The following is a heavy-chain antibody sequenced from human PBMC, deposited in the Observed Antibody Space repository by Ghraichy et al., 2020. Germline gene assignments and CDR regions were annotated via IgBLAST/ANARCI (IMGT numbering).Heavy chain of an antibody. J-gene: IGHJ4*02. D-gene: IGHD1-1*01. CDR2: LYYSGST. CDR3: AGYNTGNVRYYFDY. V-gene: IGHV4-39*01. CDR1: GGSISSSRHY. Sequence: SETLSLTCTVSGGSISSSRHYWGWIRQPPGKGLEWIASLYYSGSTYYNPSLKSRVTISVDTSKNQVSLKLSSVTAADTAVYYCAGYNTGNVRYYFDYWGQGTLVTVSS.